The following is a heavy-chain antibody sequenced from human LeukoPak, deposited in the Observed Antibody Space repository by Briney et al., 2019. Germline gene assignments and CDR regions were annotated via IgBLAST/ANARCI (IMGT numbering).Heavy chain of an antibody. Sequence: VASVKVSCKASGYTFTGYYMHWVRQAPGQGREWMGWINPDSGTTNYAQKFQGRVTMTRDTSISTAYMELSRLRSDDTAVYYCARGSCSSTSCYWRGNWFDPWGQGTLVTVSS. CDR3: ARGSCSSTSCYWRGNWFDP. J-gene: IGHJ5*02. V-gene: IGHV1-2*02. D-gene: IGHD2-2*01. CDR1: GYTFTGYY. CDR2: INPDSGTT.